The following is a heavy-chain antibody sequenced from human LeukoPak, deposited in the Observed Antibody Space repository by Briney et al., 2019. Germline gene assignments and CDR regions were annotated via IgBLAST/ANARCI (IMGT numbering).Heavy chain of an antibody. CDR1: GFTFSGYA. CDR2: ISGSGGST. CDR3: AKDKGGRYYFDY. Sequence: PGGSLRLSCAASGFTFSGYAMSWVRQAPGKGLEWVSAISGSGGSTYYADSVKGRFTISRDNSKNTLYLQMNSLRAEDTAVYYCAKDKGGRYYFDYWGQGTLVTVSS. J-gene: IGHJ4*02. V-gene: IGHV3-23*01.